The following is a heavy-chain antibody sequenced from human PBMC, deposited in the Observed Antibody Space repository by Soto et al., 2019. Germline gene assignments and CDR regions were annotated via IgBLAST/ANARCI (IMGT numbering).Heavy chain of an antibody. J-gene: IGHJ5*02. CDR1: GGSISTSNW. CDR3: ARVSAFCSDTRCWNWFDP. V-gene: IGHV4-4*02. Sequence: QVQLQESGPGLVKPSGTLSLTCAVSGGSISTSNWWSWVRQPPGKGLEWIGEIYHSGSTNYNPSLKSRVTISVDKSKNQFSLKLTSVTAADTAVYYCARVSAFCSDTRCWNWFDPWGQGTQVTVSS. CDR2: IYHSGST. D-gene: IGHD2-2*01.